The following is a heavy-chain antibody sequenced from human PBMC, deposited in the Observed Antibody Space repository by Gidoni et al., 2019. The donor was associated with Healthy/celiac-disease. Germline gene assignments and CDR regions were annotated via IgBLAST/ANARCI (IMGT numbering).Heavy chain of an antibody. V-gene: IGHV3-73*01. CDR1: GFTFSGSA. CDR2: IRSKANSYAT. J-gene: IGHJ6*02. D-gene: IGHD5-18*01. CDR3: TRIQLWPNYYYYGMDV. Sequence: EVQLVESGGGLVQPGGSLKLSCAASGFTFSGSAMHWVRQASGKGLEWVGRIRSKANSYATAYAASVKGRFTISRDDSKNTAYLQMNSLKTEDTAVYYCTRIQLWPNYYYYGMDVWGQGTTVTVSS.